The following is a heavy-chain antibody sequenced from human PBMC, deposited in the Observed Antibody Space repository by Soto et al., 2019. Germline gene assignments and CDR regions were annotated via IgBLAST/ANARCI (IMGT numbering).Heavy chain of an antibody. J-gene: IGHJ4*02. D-gene: IGHD3-22*01. V-gene: IGHV3-23*01. CDR1: GFTFSSYA. CDR3: AKDRWYYYDSSGYCFDY. CDR2: ISGSGGST. Sequence: EVQLLESGGGLVQPGGSLRLSCAASGFTFSSYAMSWVRQAPGKGLEWVSAISGSGGSTYYADSVKGRFTISRDNSKNTLYLQMNSLRDEDTAVYYCAKDRWYYYDSSGYCFDYWGLGTLVTVSS.